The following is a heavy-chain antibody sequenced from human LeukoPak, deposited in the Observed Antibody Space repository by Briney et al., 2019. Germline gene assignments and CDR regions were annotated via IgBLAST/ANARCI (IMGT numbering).Heavy chain of an antibody. J-gene: IGHJ5*02. CDR3: ASPGADYGDYNNWFDP. CDR1: GFTFSSYA. Sequence: GGSLRLSCAASGFTFSSYAMSWVRQAPGKGLEWVSAISGSGGSTYYADSVKGRFTISRDNSKNTLYLQMNSLRAVDTAVYYCASPGADYGDYNNWFDPWGQGTLVTVSS. CDR2: ISGSGGST. D-gene: IGHD4-17*01. V-gene: IGHV3-23*01.